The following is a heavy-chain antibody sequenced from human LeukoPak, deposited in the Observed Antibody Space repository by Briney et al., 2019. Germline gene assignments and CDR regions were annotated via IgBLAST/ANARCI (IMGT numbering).Heavy chain of an antibody. CDR2: IYYSGST. CDR3: ARGVPGYYFDY. D-gene: IGHD3-10*01. Sequence: TSETLSLTCTVSGGSISSYYWSWIRQPPGKGLEWIGYIYYSGSTNYNPSLKSRVTISVDTSKNQFSLKLSSVTAADTAVYYCARGVPGYYFDYWGQGTLVTVSS. CDR1: GGSISSYY. J-gene: IGHJ4*02. V-gene: IGHV4-59*01.